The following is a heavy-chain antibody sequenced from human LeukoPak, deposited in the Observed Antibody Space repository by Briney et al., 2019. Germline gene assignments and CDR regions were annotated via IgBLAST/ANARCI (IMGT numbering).Heavy chain of an antibody. Sequence: GGSLRLSCAASGFTVSSNYMSWVRQAPGKGLEWVSVVYSGGSTYYADSVKGRFTISRDNSKNTLYLQMNSLRAEDTAVYYCARMTTVTDDAFDIWGQGTMVTVSS. CDR2: VYSGGST. CDR1: GFTVSSNY. CDR3: ARMTTVTDDAFDI. D-gene: IGHD4-17*01. J-gene: IGHJ3*02. V-gene: IGHV3-66*01.